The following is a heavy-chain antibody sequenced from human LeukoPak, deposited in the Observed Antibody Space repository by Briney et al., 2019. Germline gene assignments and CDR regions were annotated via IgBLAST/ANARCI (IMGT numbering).Heavy chain of an antibody. CDR3: AKDINYYDSSGYYFDY. D-gene: IGHD3-22*01. Sequence: GGSLRLSXAASGFTFDDYAMHWVRQSPGKGLEWISLISGDGGSTYYADSVKGRFTISRDNSKNSLYLQMNSLRTEDTALYYCAKDINYYDSSGYYFDYWGQGTLATVSS. J-gene: IGHJ4*02. V-gene: IGHV3-43*02. CDR2: ISGDGGST. CDR1: GFTFDDYA.